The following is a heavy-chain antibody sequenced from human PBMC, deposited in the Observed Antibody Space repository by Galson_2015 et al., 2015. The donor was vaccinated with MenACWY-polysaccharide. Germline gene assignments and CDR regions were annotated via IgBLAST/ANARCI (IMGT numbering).Heavy chain of an antibody. CDR1: GFSFSTYA. CDR2: ISGSGGGT. V-gene: IGHV3-23*01. J-gene: IGHJ3*02. Sequence: SLRLSCEASGFSFSTYAMAWVRQAPGKGLEWVSAISGSGGGTKYADSVKGRFTISRDNSKNTLYLQMNSLRAEDTALYYCAKDNIGCTSASCFAFDIWGQGTMVTVSS. CDR3: AKDNIGCTSASCFAFDI. D-gene: IGHD2-2*01.